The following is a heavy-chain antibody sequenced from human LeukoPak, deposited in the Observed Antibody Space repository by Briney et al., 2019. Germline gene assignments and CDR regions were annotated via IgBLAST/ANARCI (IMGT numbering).Heavy chain of an antibody. CDR3: ARTFTMIVVVKGYFDY. V-gene: IGHV3-23*01. D-gene: IGHD3-22*01. Sequence: GGSLRLSCAASGFTFSSYAMSWVRQAPGKGLEWVSAISGSGGSTYYADSVKGRFTISRDKSKNTLYLQMNSLRAEDTAVYYCARTFTMIVVVKGYFDYWGQGTLVTVSS. CDR2: ISGSGGST. J-gene: IGHJ4*02. CDR1: GFTFSSYA.